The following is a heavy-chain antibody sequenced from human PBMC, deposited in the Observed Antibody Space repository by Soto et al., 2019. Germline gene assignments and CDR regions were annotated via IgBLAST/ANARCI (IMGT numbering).Heavy chain of an antibody. Sequence: GESLKISCKGSGYNFAGYWIAWVRQMPGKGLELMGIIYPSDSDTRYRPSFQGQVTISADKSISSAYLQWSSLRASDTAMYCCARGGVTTRTLGNWGQGTPVTVSS. CDR3: ARGGVTTRTLGN. D-gene: IGHD1-1*01. J-gene: IGHJ4*02. V-gene: IGHV5-51*01. CDR2: IYPSDSDT. CDR1: GYNFAGYW.